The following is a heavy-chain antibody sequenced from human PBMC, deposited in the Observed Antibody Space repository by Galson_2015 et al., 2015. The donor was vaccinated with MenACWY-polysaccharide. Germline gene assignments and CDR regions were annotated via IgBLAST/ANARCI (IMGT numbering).Heavy chain of an antibody. CDR2: ISGNGDNT. J-gene: IGHJ4*02. Sequence: SLRLSCAASGFTFNNFAMSWVRQAPGKGLEWVSAISGNGDNTYYEDSVRGRFTISRDTSRSTLYLQMRSLRADDTALYYCARAGIRDVVPTARFSPAPDYWGQGTLVTVSS. V-gene: IGHV3-23*01. CDR1: GFTFNNFA. D-gene: IGHD3-3*01. CDR3: ARAGIRDVVPTARFSPAPDY.